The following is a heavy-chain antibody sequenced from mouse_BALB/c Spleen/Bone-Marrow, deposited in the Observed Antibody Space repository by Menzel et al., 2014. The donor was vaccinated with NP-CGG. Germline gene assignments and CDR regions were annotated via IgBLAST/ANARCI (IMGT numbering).Heavy chain of an antibody. CDR2: ISSGGSYT. Sequence: EVHLVESGGGLVKPGGPLKLSCAASGFTLSGYNMSWVRQTPEKRLEWVATISSGGSYTYYLDSVKGRFTISRDNAENTLYLQMSSLKSEDTAMYYCTKLLRLRKYFDVWGAGTTVTVSS. V-gene: IGHV5-6-4*01. J-gene: IGHJ1*01. CDR1: GFTLSGYN. D-gene: IGHD1-2*01. CDR3: TKLLRLRKYFDV.